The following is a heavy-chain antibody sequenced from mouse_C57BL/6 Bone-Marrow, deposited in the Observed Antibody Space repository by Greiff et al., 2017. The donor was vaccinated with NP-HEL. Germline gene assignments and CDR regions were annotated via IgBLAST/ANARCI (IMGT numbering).Heavy chain of an antibody. CDR1: GIDFSRYW. V-gene: IGHV4-1*01. Sequence: EVKVIESGGGLVQPGGSLKLSCAASGIDFSRYWMSWVRRAPGKGLEWIGEINPDSSTINYAPSLKDKFIISRDNAKNTLYLQMSKVRSEDTALYYCARVHYYGSSYWYFDVWGTGTTVTVSS. CDR3: ARVHYYGSSYWYFDV. CDR2: INPDSSTI. D-gene: IGHD1-1*01. J-gene: IGHJ1*03.